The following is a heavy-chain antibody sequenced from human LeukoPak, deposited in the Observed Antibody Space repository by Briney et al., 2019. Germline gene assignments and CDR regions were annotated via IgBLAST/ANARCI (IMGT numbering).Heavy chain of an antibody. Sequence: SETLSLTCTVSGGSISSYYWSWIRQPPGKGQEWIGYIYYSGSTNYNPSLKSRVTISVDTSKNQFSLKLSSVTAADTAVYYCAREDSGSYSGFDYWGQGTLVTVSS. V-gene: IGHV4-59*01. D-gene: IGHD1-26*01. J-gene: IGHJ4*02. CDR1: GGSISSYY. CDR2: IYYSGST. CDR3: AREDSGSYSGFDY.